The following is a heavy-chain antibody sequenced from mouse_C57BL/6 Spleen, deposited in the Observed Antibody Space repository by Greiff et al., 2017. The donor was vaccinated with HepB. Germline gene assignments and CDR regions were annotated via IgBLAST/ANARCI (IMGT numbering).Heavy chain of an antibody. CDR2: IYPGDGDT. CDR3: ATEGRNYEGYYFDY. V-gene: IGHV1-80*01. Sequence: VQLQQSGAELVKPGASVKISCKASGYAFSSYWMNWVKQRPGKGLEWIGQIYPGDGDTNYNGKFKGKATLTADKSSSTAYMQLSSLTSEDSAVYYCATEGRNYEGYYFDYWGQGTTLTVSS. D-gene: IGHD1-1*01. CDR1: GYAFSSYW. J-gene: IGHJ2*01.